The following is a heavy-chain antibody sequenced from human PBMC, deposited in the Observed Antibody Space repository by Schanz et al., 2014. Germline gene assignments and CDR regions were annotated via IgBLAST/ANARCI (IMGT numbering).Heavy chain of an antibody. CDR1: TSIFNHAW. D-gene: IGHD6-13*01. CDR2: ISDSGTYT. J-gene: IGHJ4*02. Sequence: VQLVESGGGLVKPGGSLRLSCAASTSIFNHAWMTWVRQPPGRGLEWVSYISDSGTYTNYADSVKGRFTISRDSAENSLYLQMSSLRAEDTAVYYCAKSQGSSFDSWGQGTLVTVSS. CDR3: AKSQGSSFDS. V-gene: IGHV3-11*05.